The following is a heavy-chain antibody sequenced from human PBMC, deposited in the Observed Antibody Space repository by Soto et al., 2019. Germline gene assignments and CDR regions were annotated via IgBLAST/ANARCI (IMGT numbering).Heavy chain of an antibody. CDR3: ARDLDRYVSSTSCYYYYGMDV. CDR1: GYTFTSYA. J-gene: IGHJ6*02. V-gene: IGHV1-3*01. Sequence: QVQLVQSGAEVKKPGASVKVSCKASGYTFTSYAMHWVRQAPGQRLEWMGWINAGNGNTKYSQKFQGRVTITRDTSASTAYMELSSLRSEDTAVYYCARDLDRYVSSTSCYYYYGMDVWGQGTTVTVSS. CDR2: INAGNGNT. D-gene: IGHD2-2*01.